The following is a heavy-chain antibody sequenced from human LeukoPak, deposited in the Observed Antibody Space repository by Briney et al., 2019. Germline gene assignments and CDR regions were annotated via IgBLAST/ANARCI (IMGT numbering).Heavy chain of an antibody. D-gene: IGHD3-22*01. CDR2: INHSGST. CDR3: ARIRRNYYDSSGPDY. J-gene: IGHJ4*02. V-gene: IGHV4-34*01. Sequence: PGGSLRLSCAASGFTFSSYAMSWVRQPPGKGLEWIGEINHSGSTNYNPSLKSRVTISVDTSKNQFSLKLSSVTAADTAVYYCARIRRNYYDSSGPDYWGQGTLVTVSS. CDR1: GFTFSSYA.